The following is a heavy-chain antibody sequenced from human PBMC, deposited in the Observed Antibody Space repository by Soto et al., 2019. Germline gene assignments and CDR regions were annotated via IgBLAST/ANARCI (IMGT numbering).Heavy chain of an antibody. J-gene: IGHJ4*02. CDR1: GGSISSYY. V-gene: IGHV4-59*01. D-gene: IGHD3-22*01. Sequence: SETLSLTCTASGGSISSYYWSWIRQPPGKGLEWIGYIYYSGSTNYNPSLKSRVTISVDTSKNQFSLKLSSVTAADTAVYYCARASNYDSSALFDYWGQGTLVTVSS. CDR3: ARASNYDSSALFDY. CDR2: IYYSGST.